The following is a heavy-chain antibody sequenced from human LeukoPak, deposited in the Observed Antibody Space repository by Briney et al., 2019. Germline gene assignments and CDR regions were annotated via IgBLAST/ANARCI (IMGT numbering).Heavy chain of an antibody. CDR1: GFTFDDYA. V-gene: IGHV3-9*01. CDR3: AKTHDYGGNSPFDY. CDR2: ISWNSGSI. J-gene: IGHJ4*02. Sequence: SLRLSCAASGFTFDDYAMHWVRQVPGKGLEWVSGISWNSGSIGYADSVKGRFTISRDNAKNSLYLQMNSLRAEDTALYYCAKTHDYGGNSPFDYWGQGTLVTVSS. D-gene: IGHD4-23*01.